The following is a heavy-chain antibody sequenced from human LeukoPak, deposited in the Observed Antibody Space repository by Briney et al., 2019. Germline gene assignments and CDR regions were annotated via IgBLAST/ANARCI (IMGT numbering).Heavy chain of an antibody. CDR1: GFTFSDYY. D-gene: IGHD3-10*01. CDR2: ISSSGSTI. J-gene: IGHJ5*02. CDR3: AREPKRTRHMVRAHPSNWFDP. Sequence: GGSLRLSCAASGFTFSDYYMSWIRQAPGKGLEWVSYISSSGSTIYYADSVKGRFTISRDNAKNTLYLQMNSLRAEDTAVYYCAREPKRTRHMVRAHPSNWFDPWGQGTLVTVSS. V-gene: IGHV3-11*04.